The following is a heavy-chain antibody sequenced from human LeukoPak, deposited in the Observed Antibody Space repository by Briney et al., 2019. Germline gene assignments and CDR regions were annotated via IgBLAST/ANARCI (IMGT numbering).Heavy chain of an antibody. Sequence: GASVKVSCKASGYTFTSYYMHWVRQAPGQGREWMGWISAYNGNTNYAQKLQGRVTMTTDTSTSTAYMELRSLRSDDTAVYYCAREASAGTEDYWGQGTLVTVSS. CDR3: AREASAGTEDY. CDR2: ISAYNGNT. D-gene: IGHD6-13*01. CDR1: GYTFTSYY. V-gene: IGHV1-18*04. J-gene: IGHJ4*02.